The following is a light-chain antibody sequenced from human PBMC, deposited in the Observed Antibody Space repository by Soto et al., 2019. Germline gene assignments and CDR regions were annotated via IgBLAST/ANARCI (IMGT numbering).Light chain of an antibody. V-gene: IGKV3-20*01. CDR2: VAS. J-gene: IGKJ4*01. Sequence: EIVLTQSPGTLSLSPGERATLSCRASQSVSSSYLTWYQQKPGQAPRLLIYVASSRATGIPDRFSGSGSGTDFSLTVSRLEPEDFAVYYCHLYDSSLSFGGGTKVEIK. CDR3: HLYDSSLS. CDR1: QSVSSSY.